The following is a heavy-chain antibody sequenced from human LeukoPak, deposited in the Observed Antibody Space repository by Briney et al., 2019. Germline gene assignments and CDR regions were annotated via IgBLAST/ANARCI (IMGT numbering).Heavy chain of an antibody. J-gene: IGHJ4*02. CDR2: INGDGSST. D-gene: IGHD6-6*01. Sequence: PGGSLRLSCAASGFTFSSYWMHWVRQAAGKGLVWVSRINGDGSSTSYADSVKGRFTISRDNAKNTLYLQMNSLSAEDTAVYYCARAGNSSSRRYFDYWGQGTLVTVSS. V-gene: IGHV3-74*01. CDR1: GFTFSSYW. CDR3: ARAGNSSSRRYFDY.